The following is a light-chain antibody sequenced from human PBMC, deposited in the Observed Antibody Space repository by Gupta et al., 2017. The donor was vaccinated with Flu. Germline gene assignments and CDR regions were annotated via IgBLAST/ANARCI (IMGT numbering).Light chain of an antibody. CDR2: EDT. V-gene: IGLV3-21*02. J-gene: IGLJ1*01. CDR3: QVWESGREQFV. Sequence: SFVLTQTPSVSVAPGQTAKITCGGSNIEYKGVHWYQQKPGQAPVLVVYEDTDRPSGISERFSGSKSGNTATLTISRVEAGDEADYWCQVWESGREQFVFGTGTQVAVL. CDR1: NIEYKG.